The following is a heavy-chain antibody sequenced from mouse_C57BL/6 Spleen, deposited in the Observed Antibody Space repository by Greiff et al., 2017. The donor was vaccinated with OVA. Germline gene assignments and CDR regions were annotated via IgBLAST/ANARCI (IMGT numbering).Heavy chain of an antibody. V-gene: IGHV1-64*01. CDR2: IHPNSGST. Sequence: QVQLKQPGAELVKPGASVKLSCKASGYTFTSYWMHWVKQRPGQGLEWIGMIHPNSGSTNYNEKFKSKATLTVDKSSSTAYMQLSSLTSEDSAVYYGARKEGITTVVEGYAMDYWGQGTSVTVSS. D-gene: IGHD1-1*01. J-gene: IGHJ4*01. CDR1: GYTFTSYW. CDR3: ARKEGITTVVEGYAMDY.